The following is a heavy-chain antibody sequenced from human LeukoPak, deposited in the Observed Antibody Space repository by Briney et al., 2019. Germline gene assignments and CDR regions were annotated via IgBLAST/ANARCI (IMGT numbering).Heavy chain of an antibody. CDR3: ARAFYSGSYLH. J-gene: IGHJ4*02. D-gene: IGHD1-26*01. CDR1: GGSLSSSSYY. V-gene: IGHV4-39*01. Sequence: SETLSLTCTVSGGSLSSSSYYWGWVRQPPGKGLGWIGSNYYSGSPYYPPSLKSRLPIPVDTSKNHFSLKLSSVTAADTAVYYCARAFYSGSYLHWGQGTLVSVSS. CDR2: NYYSGSP.